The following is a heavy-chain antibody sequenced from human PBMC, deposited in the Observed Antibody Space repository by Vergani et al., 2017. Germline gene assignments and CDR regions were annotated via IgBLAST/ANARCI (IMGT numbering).Heavy chain of an antibody. CDR3: VRARRTCTYDHCPRYYYDL. CDR2: MNPISGNT. CDR1: GYTFTSDD. J-gene: IGHJ4*02. D-gene: IGHD2-8*01. V-gene: IGHV1-8*03. Sequence: QVQLVQSGAEVKKPGASVKVSCKASGYTFTSDDINWVRQATGQGLEWMGWMNPISGNTGYAQNLQGRLTITMDTSVNTAYMELSSLTSEDMAVYYCVRARRTCTYDHCPRYYYDLWGQGTLVTVSS.